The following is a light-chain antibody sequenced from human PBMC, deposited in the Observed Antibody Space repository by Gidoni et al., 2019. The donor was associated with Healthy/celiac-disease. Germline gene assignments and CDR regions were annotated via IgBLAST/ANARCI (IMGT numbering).Light chain of an antibody. V-gene: IGKV3-20*01. Sequence: EIVLTQSPGTLSLSPGERATLSCRASQSVSSSYLAWYQQKPGQAPRLLIYGASSRATGIPDRFSGSGSVTDFALTISRLEPEDCAVYYCQEYGSSPPYTFGQXTKLEIK. CDR2: GAS. CDR1: QSVSSSY. CDR3: QEYGSSPPYT. J-gene: IGKJ2*01.